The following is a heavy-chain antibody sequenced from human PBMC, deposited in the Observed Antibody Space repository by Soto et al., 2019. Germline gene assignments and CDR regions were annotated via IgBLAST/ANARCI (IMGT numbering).Heavy chain of an antibody. V-gene: IGHV3-11*01. Sequence: QVQLVESGGGLVKPGGSLSLSCAASGFTFSDYYMSWIRQAPGKGLEWVSYISSSGSTIYYADSVKGGFTISRDNVKNSLYLQMNSLRAEDTAVYYCARAVVDIVATMGVGGYMDVWGKGTTVTVSS. CDR3: ARAVVDIVATMGVGGYMDV. CDR1: GFTFSDYY. D-gene: IGHD5-12*01. CDR2: ISSSGSTI. J-gene: IGHJ6*03.